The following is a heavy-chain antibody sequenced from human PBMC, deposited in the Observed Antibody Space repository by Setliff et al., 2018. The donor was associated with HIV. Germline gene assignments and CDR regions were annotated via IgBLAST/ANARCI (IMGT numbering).Heavy chain of an antibody. D-gene: IGHD6-13*01. J-gene: IGHJ4*02. CDR2: IYTTGGT. CDR3: ARSNPGITAGLLAY. Sequence: PSETLSLTCNISGVSIPTNYWNWIRQPAGKGLEWIGRIYTTGGTNYNPALKSRVTMSIDTSKNQISLKLNSVTAADTAAYYCARSNPGITAGLLAYWGPGTLVTVS. CDR1: GVSIPTNY. V-gene: IGHV4-4*07.